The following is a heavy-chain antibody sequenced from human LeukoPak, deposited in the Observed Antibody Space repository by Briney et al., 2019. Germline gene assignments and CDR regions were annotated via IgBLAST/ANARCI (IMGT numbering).Heavy chain of an antibody. CDR1: GFTFSSYA. D-gene: IGHD2-2*01. Sequence: GGSLRLSCAASGFTFSSYAMHWVRQAPGEGLEWVAVISYDGSNKYYADSVKGRFTISRDNSKNTLYLQMNSLRAEDTAVYYCARASLKYQSVGGYFDYWGQGTLVTISS. CDR3: ARASLKYQSVGGYFDY. V-gene: IGHV3-30-3*01. CDR2: ISYDGSNK. J-gene: IGHJ4*02.